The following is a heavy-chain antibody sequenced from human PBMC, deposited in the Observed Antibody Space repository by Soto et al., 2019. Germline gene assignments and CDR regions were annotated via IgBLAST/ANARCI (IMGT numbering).Heavy chain of an antibody. CDR3: ASIYDSSGHDAFDI. D-gene: IGHD3-22*01. J-gene: IGHJ3*02. CDR2: IYYSGST. CDR1: GGSISSYY. Sequence: SETLSLTCTVSGGSISSYYWSWIRQPPGKGLEWIGYIYYSGSTNYNPSLKSRVTISVDTSKNQFSLKLSSVTAADTAVYYCASIYDSSGHDAFDIWGQGTMVTVSS. V-gene: IGHV4-59*01.